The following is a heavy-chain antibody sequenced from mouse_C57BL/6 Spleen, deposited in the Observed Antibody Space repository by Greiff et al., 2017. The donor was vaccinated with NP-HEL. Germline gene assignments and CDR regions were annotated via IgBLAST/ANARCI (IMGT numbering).Heavy chain of an antibody. Sequence: SGAELVRPGTSVKVSCKASGYAFTNYLIEWVKQRPGQGLEWIGVINPGSGGTNYNEKFKGKATLTADKSSSTAYMQLSSLTSEDSAVYFCARGMVRAMDYWGQGTSVTVSS. D-gene: IGHD2-2*01. V-gene: IGHV1-54*01. CDR3: ARGMVRAMDY. CDR1: GYAFTNYL. CDR2: INPGSGGT. J-gene: IGHJ4*01.